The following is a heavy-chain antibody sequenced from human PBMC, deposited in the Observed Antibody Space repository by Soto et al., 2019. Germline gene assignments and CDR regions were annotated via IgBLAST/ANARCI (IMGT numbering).Heavy chain of an antibody. CDR2: ISAHNGNT. CDR1: GYTFTSYG. Sequence: QVHLVQSGAEVKKPGASVKVSCKASGYTFTSYGITWVRQAPGQGLEWMGWISAHNGNTDCAQKLQGRVIVTRDTSTSTAYIDLGSRRSADADVYYGERRGYGDYWGQGALVTASS. D-gene: IGHD1-1*01. J-gene: IGHJ4*02. V-gene: IGHV1-18*01. CDR3: ERRGYGDY.